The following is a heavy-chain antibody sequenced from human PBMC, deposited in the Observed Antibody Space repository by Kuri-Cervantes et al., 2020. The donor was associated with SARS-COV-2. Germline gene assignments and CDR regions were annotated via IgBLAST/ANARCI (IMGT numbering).Heavy chain of an antibody. CDR3: VRGGDHFHFDY. J-gene: IGHJ4*02. D-gene: IGHD3-3*02. V-gene: IGHV3-20*04. Sequence: GESLKISCAASGFTFDDYGMSWVRQAPGKGLEWVSGIKWNGGSTGYADSVKGRFTISRDNAKNSLYLQMNSLRADDTAVYFCVRGGDHFHFDYWGLGILVTVSS. CDR1: GFTFDDYG. CDR2: IKWNGGST.